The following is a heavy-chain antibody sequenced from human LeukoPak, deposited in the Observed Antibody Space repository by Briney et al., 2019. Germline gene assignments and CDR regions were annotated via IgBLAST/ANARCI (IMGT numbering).Heavy chain of an antibody. D-gene: IGHD6-13*01. V-gene: IGHV1-69*06. Sequence: SVKVSCKASGRTFSSYPISWVRQAPGQGLESMGGIIPIFGTANYAQKFQGRVTITADKSTSTAYMELSSLRSEDTAVYYCASSSSSWSQYYFDYWGQGTLVTVSS. CDR3: ASSSSSWSQYYFDY. J-gene: IGHJ4*02. CDR1: GRTFSSYP. CDR2: IIPIFGTA.